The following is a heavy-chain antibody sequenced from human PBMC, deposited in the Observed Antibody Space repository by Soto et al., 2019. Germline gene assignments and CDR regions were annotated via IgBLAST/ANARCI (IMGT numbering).Heavy chain of an antibody. CDR3: ARLGSGISGYDLNWFDP. V-gene: IGHV4-59*08. D-gene: IGHD5-12*01. J-gene: IGHJ5*02. CDR1: GGSISSYY. CDR2: IYYSGST. Sequence: TSETLSLTCTVSGGSISSYYWSWIRQPPGKGLEWIGYIYYSGSTNYNPSLKSRVTISVDTSKNQFSLKLSSVTAADTAVYYCARLGSGISGYDLNWFDPWGQGTLVTSPQ.